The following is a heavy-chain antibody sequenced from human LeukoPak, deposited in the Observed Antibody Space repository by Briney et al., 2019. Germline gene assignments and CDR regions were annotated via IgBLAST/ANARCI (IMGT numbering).Heavy chain of an antibody. CDR2: IYYSGST. V-gene: IGHV4-59*08. CDR1: GGSISGYY. D-gene: IGHD5-24*01. CDR3: ARHLGWLQLVALDI. J-gene: IGHJ3*02. Sequence: PSETLSLTCTVSGGSISGYYWSWIRQPPGKGLEWIGYIYYSGSTNYNPSLKSRVTISVDTSKNQFSLKLSSVTAADTAVYYCARHLGWLQLVALDIWGQGTMVTVSS.